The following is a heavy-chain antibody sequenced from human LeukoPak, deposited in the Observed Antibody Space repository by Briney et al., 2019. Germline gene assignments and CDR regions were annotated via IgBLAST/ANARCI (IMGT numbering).Heavy chain of an antibody. CDR1: GYTFTSYY. D-gene: IGHD3-16*02. CDR2: INPSGGST. J-gene: IGHJ5*02. CDR3: ARDHYDYVWGSYRFDP. V-gene: IGHV1-46*01. Sequence: ASVKVSCKASGYTFTSYYMHWVRQAPGQGLEWMGIINPSGGSTSYAQKLQGRVTMTTDTSTSTAYMELRSLRSDDTAVYYCARDHYDYVWGSYRFDPWGQGTLVTVSS.